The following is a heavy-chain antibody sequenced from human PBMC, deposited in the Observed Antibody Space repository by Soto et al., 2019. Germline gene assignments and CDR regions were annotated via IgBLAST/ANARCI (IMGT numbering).Heavy chain of an antibody. CDR2: INHSGST. V-gene: IGHV4-34*01. Sequence: SETLSLTCAVYGGSFSGYYWSWIRQPPGKGLEWIGEINHSGSTNYNPSLKSRVTISVDTSKNQFSLKLSSVTAADTAVYYCARYTGWLQPFDYWGQGTLVTVSS. D-gene: IGHD5-12*01. J-gene: IGHJ4*02. CDR1: GGSFSGYY. CDR3: ARYTGWLQPFDY.